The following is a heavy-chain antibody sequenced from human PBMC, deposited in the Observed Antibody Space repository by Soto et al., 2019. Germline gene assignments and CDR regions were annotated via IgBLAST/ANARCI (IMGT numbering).Heavy chain of an antibody. J-gene: IGHJ4*02. CDR2: INTYGSVA. D-gene: IGHD2-21*01. CDR3: VRDMQLWRLDS. CDR1: GLTFRSYW. V-gene: IGHV3-74*03. Sequence: EVQLVESGGGLVQPGESLRLSCAASGLTFRSYWMHWVRQAPGKGLVWVSRINTYGSVAMYVDSVKGRFTISRDNAKNTLYLHMNSLRAEDTAVYYCVRDMQLWRLDSWGQGILVTVSS.